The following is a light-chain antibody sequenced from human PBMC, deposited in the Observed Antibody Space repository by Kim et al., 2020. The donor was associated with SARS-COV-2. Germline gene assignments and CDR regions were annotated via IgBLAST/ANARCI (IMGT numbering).Light chain of an antibody. CDR3: AVWNDSLSGL. J-gene: IGLJ2*01. V-gene: IGLV1-47*01. Sequence: QSVLTQPPSASGTPGQRVTISCSGSSSNIGSNYVYWYQQLPGTAPKLLIYRNNQRPSGVPDRFSGSKSGNSASLAISGLRAEDEADYYCAVWNDSLSGLFGGGTQVTVL. CDR1: SSNIGSNY. CDR2: RNN.